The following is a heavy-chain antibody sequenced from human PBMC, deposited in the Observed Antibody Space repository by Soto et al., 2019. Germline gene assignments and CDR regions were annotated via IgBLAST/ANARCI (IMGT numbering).Heavy chain of an antibody. V-gene: IGHV3-48*03. CDR1: GFTFSSYE. CDR2: ISSSGITI. J-gene: IGHJ6*02. CDR3: AREYYDSSGYYPPYYYRMEV. D-gene: IGHD3-22*01. Sequence: GGSLRLSCAASGFTFSSYEMNWVRQAPGKGLEWVSYISSSGITIYYADSVKGRFTISRDNAKNSLYLQMNSLRAEDTAVYYCAREYYDSSGYYPPYYYRMEVLGQRHTHTXSS.